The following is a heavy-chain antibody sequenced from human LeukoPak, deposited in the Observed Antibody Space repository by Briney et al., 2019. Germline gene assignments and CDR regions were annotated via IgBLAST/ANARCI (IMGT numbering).Heavy chain of an antibody. Sequence: ASVKVSCKASGYTFTDYYVHWVRQAPGQGLEWMGRINAKSGDTDAAQRFQGRVTMTRVTSITTAYLELSRLRSDDTAVYYCARDELYNGYYSVKYHYNGMDVWGQGTTVTVSS. CDR1: GYTFTDYY. D-gene: IGHD3-3*01. CDR2: INAKSGDT. J-gene: IGHJ6*02. CDR3: ARDELYNGYYSVKYHYNGMDV. V-gene: IGHV1-2*06.